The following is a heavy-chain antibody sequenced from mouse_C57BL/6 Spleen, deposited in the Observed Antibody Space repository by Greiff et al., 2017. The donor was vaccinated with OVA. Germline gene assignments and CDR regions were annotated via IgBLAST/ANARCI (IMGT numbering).Heavy chain of an antibody. D-gene: IGHD1-1*01. Sequence: VQLQESGAELARPGASVKMSCKASGYTFTSYTMHWVKQRPGQGLEWIGYINPSSGYTKYNQKFKDKATLTADKSPSTAYMQLSSLTSEDSAVYYCAREITTVVYFDYWGQGTTLTVSS. CDR3: AREITTVVYFDY. CDR2: INPSSGYT. J-gene: IGHJ2*01. V-gene: IGHV1-4*01. CDR1: GYTFTSYT.